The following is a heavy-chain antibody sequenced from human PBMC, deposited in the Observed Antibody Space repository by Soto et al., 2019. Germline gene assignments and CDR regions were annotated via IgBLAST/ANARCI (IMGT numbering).Heavy chain of an antibody. CDR3: ARGSSSWYHMGYYYGMDV. V-gene: IGHV1-8*01. Sequence: ASVKVSCKASGYTFTSYDINWVRQATGQGLEWMGWMNPNSGNTGYAQKFQGRVTMTRNTSISTAYMELSSLRSEDTAVYYCARGSSSWYHMGYYYGMDVWGQGSLVTVSS. CDR2: MNPNSGNT. CDR1: GYTFTSYD. D-gene: IGHD6-13*01. J-gene: IGHJ6*02.